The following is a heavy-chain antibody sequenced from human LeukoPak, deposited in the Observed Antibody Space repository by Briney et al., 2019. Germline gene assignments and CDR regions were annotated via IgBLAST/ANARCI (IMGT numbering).Heavy chain of an antibody. V-gene: IGHV3-21*01. J-gene: IGHJ4*02. D-gene: IGHD5-24*01. CDR2: ISSRGRYI. CDR1: GFTFSKYN. CDR3: ASPGGDGYHPDY. Sequence: GGSLRLSCAASGFTFSKYNMNWVRQAPGKGLEWVSPISSRGRYIYYADSVKGRFTISRDDAKNSLYLQMNSLRAEDTAVYYCASPGGDGYHPDYWGQGTLVTVSS.